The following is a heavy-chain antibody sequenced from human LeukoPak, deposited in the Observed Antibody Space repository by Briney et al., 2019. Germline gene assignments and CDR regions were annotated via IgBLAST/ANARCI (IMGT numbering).Heavy chain of an antibody. CDR1: GFTFSSYW. Sequence: GGSLRLSCAASGFTFSSYWMSWVRQAPGKGLEWVADIKQDGSEKYYVDSVKGRFTISRDNAKNSLYLQMNSLRAEDTAVYYCAKSSSRYYYYYGMDVWGKGTTVTVSS. V-gene: IGHV3-7*03. CDR2: IKQDGSEK. D-gene: IGHD6-13*01. J-gene: IGHJ6*04. CDR3: AKSSSRYYYYYGMDV.